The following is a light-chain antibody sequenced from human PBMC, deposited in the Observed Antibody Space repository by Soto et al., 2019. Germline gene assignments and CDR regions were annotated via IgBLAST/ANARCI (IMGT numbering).Light chain of an antibody. V-gene: IGKV1-5*03. CDR3: QRYDTYSGT. Sequence: DIQMTQSPSTLSASVGDRVTITCRASQSIDTWLAWYQQKPGKAPKLLIYRASSLESGVSSRFSGSGSGTEFTLTISSLQPDDFSTYYCQRYDTYSGTFGPGTKVDIK. CDR1: QSIDTW. CDR2: RAS. J-gene: IGKJ3*01.